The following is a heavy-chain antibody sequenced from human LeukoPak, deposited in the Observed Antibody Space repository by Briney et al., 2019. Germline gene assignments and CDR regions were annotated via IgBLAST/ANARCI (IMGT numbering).Heavy chain of an antibody. Sequence: GGSLRLSCAASGFTISTYWMSWVRQAPGKGLEWVANIKQDGSEKYYVDSVMGRFTISRDNAMNSLYLQMNNLRAEDTAVYYCARDRGWFDPWGQGTLVTVSS. V-gene: IGHV3-7*01. CDR3: ARDRGWFDP. CDR2: IKQDGSEK. CDR1: GFTISTYW. J-gene: IGHJ5*02.